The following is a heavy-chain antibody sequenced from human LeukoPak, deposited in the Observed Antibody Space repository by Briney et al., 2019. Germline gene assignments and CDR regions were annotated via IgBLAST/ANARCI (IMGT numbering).Heavy chain of an antibody. Sequence: GGSLRLSCAASGFTYSTYAMTWVRQAPGKGLEWVSAIRSGGGSTYYADSVKGRFTISRENSKDTLYLQMNSLRAEETAVYYCAKVGAGVRGVLDSWGQGTLVTVSS. V-gene: IGHV3-23*01. J-gene: IGHJ4*02. CDR3: AKVGAGVRGVLDS. D-gene: IGHD3-10*01. CDR2: IRSGGGST. CDR1: GFTYSTYA.